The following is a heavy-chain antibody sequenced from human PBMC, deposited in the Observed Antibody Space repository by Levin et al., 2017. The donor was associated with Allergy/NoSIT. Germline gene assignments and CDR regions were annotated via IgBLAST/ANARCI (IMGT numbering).Heavy chain of an antibody. CDR1: GFTVSSNY. V-gene: IGHV3-53*01. CDR2: IYSGGST. CDR3: ARGLSTFDF. D-gene: IGHD3-16*02. J-gene: IGHJ4*02. Sequence: GGSLRLSCAASGFTVSSNYMTWVRQAPGKGLEWVSIIYSGGSTYYADFVKGRFTISRDHSKNTLYLQMNSLRGEDTAVYYCARGLSTFDFWGQGTLVTVSS.